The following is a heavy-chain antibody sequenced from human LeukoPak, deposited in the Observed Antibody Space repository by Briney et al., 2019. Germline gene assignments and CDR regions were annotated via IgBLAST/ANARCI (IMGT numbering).Heavy chain of an antibody. CDR3: ARLLVGASPNY. J-gene: IGHJ4*02. Sequence: DSVKGRFTISRDNSKNTLYLQMNSLRAEDTAVYYCARLLVGASPNYWGQGTLVTVSS. V-gene: IGHV3-30*07. D-gene: IGHD1-26*01.